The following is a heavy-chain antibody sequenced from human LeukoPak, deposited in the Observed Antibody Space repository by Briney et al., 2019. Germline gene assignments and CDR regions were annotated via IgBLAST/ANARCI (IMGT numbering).Heavy chain of an antibody. V-gene: IGHV4-39*01. CDR2: IFYSGTT. CDR1: GGSISSSTYC. CDR3: ARHPAGRVRYYYMDV. J-gene: IGHJ6*03. D-gene: IGHD3-16*01. Sequence: SETLSLTCTVSGGSISSSTYCWGWIRQSPGKGLEWIGRIFYSGTTYDNPSLKSRVTISVHTSKNQISLKLSSVTAADTAVYYCARHPAGRVRYYYMDVWGKGTTVTVSS.